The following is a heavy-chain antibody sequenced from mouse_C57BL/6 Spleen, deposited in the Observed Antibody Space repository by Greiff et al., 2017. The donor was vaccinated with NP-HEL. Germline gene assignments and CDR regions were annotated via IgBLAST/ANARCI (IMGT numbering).Heavy chain of an antibody. D-gene: IGHD1-1*01. CDR2: INPSNGGT. V-gene: IGHV1-53*01. J-gene: IGHJ4*01. CDR1: GYTFTSYW. Sequence: QVQLKQPGTELVKPGASVKLSCKASGYTFTSYWMHWVKQRPGQGLEWIGNINPSNGGTNYNEKFKSKATLTVDKSSSTAYMQLSSLTSEDSAVYYCARNYYGSSRYYYAMDYWGQGTSVTVSS. CDR3: ARNYYGSSRYYYAMDY.